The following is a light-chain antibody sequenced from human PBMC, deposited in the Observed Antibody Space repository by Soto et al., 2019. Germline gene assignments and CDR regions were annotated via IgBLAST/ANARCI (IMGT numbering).Light chain of an antibody. J-gene: IGLJ2*01. CDR1: ISSIGSNF. CDR2: DNN. V-gene: IGLV1-51*01. Sequence: QSVLTQPPSVSAAPGQTVTSSCSGSISSIGSNFVSWYQQLPGTAPKLLISDNNKRPSGIPDRFSGSKSGTSATLVITGLQTGDEADYYCETWDSSLSAGVFGGGTKVTVL. CDR3: ETWDSSLSAGV.